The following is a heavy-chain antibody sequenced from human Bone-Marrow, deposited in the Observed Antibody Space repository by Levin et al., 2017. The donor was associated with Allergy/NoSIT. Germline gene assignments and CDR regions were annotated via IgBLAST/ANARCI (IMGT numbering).Heavy chain of an antibody. D-gene: IGHD3-10*01. Sequence: SVKVSCKASGGTFSSHGISWVRQAPGQGLEWMGGIIHISGTPNYAQKFQGRVTVTADKSTSIVYMELSSLRSEDTAVYYCASGTYYAGDYWGQGTLVTVSS. CDR3: ASGTYYAGDY. CDR2: IIHISGTP. CDR1: GGTFSSHG. V-gene: IGHV1-69*06. J-gene: IGHJ4*02.